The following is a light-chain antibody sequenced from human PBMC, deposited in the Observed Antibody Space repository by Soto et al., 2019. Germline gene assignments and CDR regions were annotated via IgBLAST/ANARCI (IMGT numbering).Light chain of an antibody. CDR3: QQYDDTPIT. V-gene: IGKV1-33*01. CDR1: QDISIY. J-gene: IGKJ5*01. CDR2: DAS. Sequence: DIQMTQSPSSLSASVGDRVTITCQASQDISIYLHWYQQKPGKAPNLLIYDASNLQTGVPSRFSGSGSGTVFPSTITTLQAEDFETYYCQQYDDTPITFGQGTRLEMK.